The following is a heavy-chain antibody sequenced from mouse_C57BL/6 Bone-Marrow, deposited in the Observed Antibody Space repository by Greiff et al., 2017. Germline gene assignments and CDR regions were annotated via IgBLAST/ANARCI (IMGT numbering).Heavy chain of an antibody. D-gene: IGHD1-1*01. CDR2: INPGSGGT. Sequence: QVQLKESGAELVRPGTSVKVSCKASGYDFTNYLIEWVKQRPGQGLEWIGVINPGSGGTNYNEKFKGKATLTADKSSSAAYMQLSSLTSEDSAFYFCALYGLWGTGTTVTVSS. CDR3: ALYGL. J-gene: IGHJ1*03. V-gene: IGHV1-54*01. CDR1: GYDFTNYL.